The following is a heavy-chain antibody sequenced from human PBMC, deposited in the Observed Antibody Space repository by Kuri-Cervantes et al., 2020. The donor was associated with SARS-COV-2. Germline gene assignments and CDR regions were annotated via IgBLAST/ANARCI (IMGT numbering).Heavy chain of an antibody. CDR1: GFTFSDYY. CDR2: MSSSSSYT. CDR3: AVIQNSGSYSTRSSYFDY. Sequence: GESLKISCAASGFTFSDYYMSWIRQAPGKGLEWVSYMSSSSSYTNYADSVKGRFTISRDNAKNSLYLQMNSLRAEDTAVYYCAVIQNSGSYSTRSSYFDYWGQGTLVTVSS. V-gene: IGHV3-11*03. J-gene: IGHJ4*02. D-gene: IGHD1-26*01.